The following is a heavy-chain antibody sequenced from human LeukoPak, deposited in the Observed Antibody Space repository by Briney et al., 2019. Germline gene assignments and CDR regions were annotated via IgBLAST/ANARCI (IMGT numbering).Heavy chain of an antibody. J-gene: IGHJ6*02. CDR1: GGTFSSYA. D-gene: IGHD6-19*01. CDR3: ARRGLRLAVAASYYFALDV. CDR2: INPTSGAT. V-gene: IGHV1-2*02. Sequence: ASVKVSCKASGGTFSSYAISWVRQAPGQGLEWMGWINPTSGATNYAQNFQGRVTMTWDTSISTAYMELSRLSSDDTAIYFCARRGLRLAVAASYYFALDVWGQGTTVTVSS.